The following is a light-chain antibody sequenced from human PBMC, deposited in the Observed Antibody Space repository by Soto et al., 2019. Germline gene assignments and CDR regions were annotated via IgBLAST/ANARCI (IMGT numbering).Light chain of an antibody. Sequence: EIVLTQSPGTLSLSPGERATLSCRASQSVSNSYLAWYQQKPGQAPRLLIYGASSRATGIPDRFSGSGSGIDFTLTISRLEPEDFAVYYCQQYGSSPPWTFGQGTKVEIK. CDR1: QSVSNSY. CDR3: QQYGSSPPWT. CDR2: GAS. J-gene: IGKJ1*01. V-gene: IGKV3-20*01.